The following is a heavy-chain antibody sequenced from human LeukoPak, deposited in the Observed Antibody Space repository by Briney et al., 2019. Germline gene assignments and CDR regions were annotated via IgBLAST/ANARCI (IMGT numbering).Heavy chain of an antibody. CDR3: ARGRKKLWFGEPITFDY. Sequence: ASVTVSCKASGYTFTSYGISWVRQAPGQGLEWMGWISAYNGNTNYAQKLQGRGTMTTDTSTSTAYMELRSLRSDDTAVYYCARGRKKLWFGEPITFDYWGQGTLVTVSS. CDR2: ISAYNGNT. CDR1: GYTFTSYG. V-gene: IGHV1-18*01. J-gene: IGHJ4*02. D-gene: IGHD3-10*01.